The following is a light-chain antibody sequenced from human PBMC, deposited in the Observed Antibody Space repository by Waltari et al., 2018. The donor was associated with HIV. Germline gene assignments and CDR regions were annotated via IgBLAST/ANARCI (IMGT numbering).Light chain of an antibody. CDR1: SSDIGGYNY. CDR2: EVT. Sequence: QSALTQPPSASGSPGQSVTISCTGTSSDIGGYNYVSWYQQHPGKAPKVMIYEVTKRPSGVPDLFSGSKSDNTASLTVSGLQPEDEADYYCSSYAGSNNLLFGGGTKLTVL. V-gene: IGLV2-8*01. CDR3: SSYAGSNNLL. J-gene: IGLJ2*01.